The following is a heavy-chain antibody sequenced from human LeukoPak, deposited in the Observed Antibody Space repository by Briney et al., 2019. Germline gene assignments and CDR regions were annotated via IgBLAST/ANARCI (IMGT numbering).Heavy chain of an antibody. CDR3: ARERVYYGSGSYSYIDY. CDR1: GFTVSSNY. D-gene: IGHD3-10*01. Sequence: GGSLRLSCEASGFTVSSNYMSWVRQAPGKGLEWVSVIYSGDSTYYADSVKGRFTISRDNSKNTLYLQMNSLRAEDTAVYYCARERVYYGSGSYSYIDYWGQGTLVTVSS. CDR2: IYSGDST. V-gene: IGHV3-66*01. J-gene: IGHJ4*02.